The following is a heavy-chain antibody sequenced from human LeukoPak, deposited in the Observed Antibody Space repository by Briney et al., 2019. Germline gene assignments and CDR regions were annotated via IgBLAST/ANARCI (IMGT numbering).Heavy chain of an antibody. CDR1: GGSISSYY. D-gene: IGHD4-23*01. J-gene: IGHJ6*03. V-gene: IGHV4-4*07. Sequence: SETLSLTCTVSGGSISSYYCSWIRQPAGKGLEWIGRIYTSGSTNYNPSLKSRVTMSVDTSKNQFSLKLSSVTAADTAVYYCARTPYGGNYYYYYYMDVWGKGTTVTVSS. CDR3: ARTPYGGNYYYYYYMDV. CDR2: IYTSGST.